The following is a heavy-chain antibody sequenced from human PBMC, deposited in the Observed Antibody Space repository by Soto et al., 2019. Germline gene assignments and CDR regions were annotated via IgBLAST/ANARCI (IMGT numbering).Heavy chain of an antibody. V-gene: IGHV3-23*01. D-gene: IGHD6-13*01. CDR3: AKVSSSWYAGFFDL. Sequence: EVQLLESGGGLVQPGRSLRLSCTASGFTFSSHAMTWVRQAPGKGLEWVSGLSDSGDSIYYADSVKGRFTIYRDNSMNTLYLHMSTLRVEDTAVYYCAKVSSSWYAGFFDLWGQGTLVTVSS. CDR2: LSDSGDSI. J-gene: IGHJ4*02. CDR1: GFTFSSHA.